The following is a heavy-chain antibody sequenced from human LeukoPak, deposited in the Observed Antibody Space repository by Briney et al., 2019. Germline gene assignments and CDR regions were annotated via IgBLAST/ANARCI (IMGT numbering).Heavy chain of an antibody. CDR1: GYTFTGYY. CDR3: ARVRNKGFGDRCDNDFDY. Sequence: ASVKVSCKASGYTFTGYYIHWVRQAPGQGLEWMGRINPNSGGTNYTQKFQGRVTMTRDTSISTAYMELSRLRSNETAAYYCARVRNKGFGDRCDNDFDYWGQGTLVTVSS. D-gene: IGHD3-10*01. J-gene: IGHJ4*02. CDR2: INPNSGGT. V-gene: IGHV1-2*02.